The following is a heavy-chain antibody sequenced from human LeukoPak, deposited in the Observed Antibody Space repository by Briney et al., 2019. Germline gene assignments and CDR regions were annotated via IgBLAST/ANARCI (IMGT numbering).Heavy chain of an antibody. D-gene: IGHD2-21*02. Sequence: SETLSLTCTVSGGSISSSSYYWGWIRQPPGKGLEWIGSIYYSGSTYYNPSLKSRVTISVDTSKNQFSLKLYSVTAADTAVYYCARHGDWAFDIRGQGTMVTVSS. CDR2: IYYSGST. CDR3: ARHGDWAFDI. V-gene: IGHV4-39*01. J-gene: IGHJ3*02. CDR1: GGSISSSSYY.